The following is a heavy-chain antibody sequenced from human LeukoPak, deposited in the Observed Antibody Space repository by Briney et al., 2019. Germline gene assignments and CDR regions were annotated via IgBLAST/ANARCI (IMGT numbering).Heavy chain of an antibody. D-gene: IGHD2-2*01. CDR2: ISYDGSNK. Sequence: GGSLRLSCAASGFTFSASAMHWVRQAPGKGPECVAVISYDGSNKYYADPVKGRFTISRDNSKNTLYLQMNSLRTEDTAVYYCARGPQPLLSTTSPFDYWGQRTLVTVSS. J-gene: IGHJ4*02. V-gene: IGHV3-30*17. CDR1: GFTFSASA. CDR3: ARGPQPLLSTTSPFDY.